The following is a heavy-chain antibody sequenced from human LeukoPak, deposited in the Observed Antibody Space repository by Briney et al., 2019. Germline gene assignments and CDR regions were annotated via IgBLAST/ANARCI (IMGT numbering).Heavy chain of an antibody. Sequence: SETLSLTCTVSGGSIXXXYWSWIRQPPGXGLEXXXXXXYSGSTNYNPSLKSRVTISVDTSKNQFSLKLSSVTAADTAVYYCARVVRELRPIVHDAFDIWGQGTMVTVSS. CDR2: XXYSGST. CDR3: ARVVRELRPIVHDAFDI. V-gene: IGHV4-59*01. D-gene: IGHD1-26*01. J-gene: IGHJ3*02. CDR1: GGSIXXXY.